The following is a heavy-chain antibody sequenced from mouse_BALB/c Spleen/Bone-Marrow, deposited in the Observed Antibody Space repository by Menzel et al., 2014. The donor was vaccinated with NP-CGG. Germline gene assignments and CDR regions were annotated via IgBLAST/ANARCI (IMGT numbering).Heavy chain of an antibody. CDR1: GFDFGRYW. CDR2: INPDSRTI. D-gene: IGHD2-1*01. CDR3: ARGNYYGHLDY. Sequence: EVMLVESGGGLVQPGGSLKLSCAASGFDFGRYWMSWVRQAPGKGLQWIGEINPDSRTINYTPSLKDKFIISRDNAKNTLYLQMSKVRSEDTALYYCARGNYYGHLDYWGQGTTLTVSS. V-gene: IGHV4-1*02. J-gene: IGHJ2*01.